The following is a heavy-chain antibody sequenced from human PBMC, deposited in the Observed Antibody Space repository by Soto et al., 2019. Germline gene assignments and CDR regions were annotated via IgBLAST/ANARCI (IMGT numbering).Heavy chain of an antibody. D-gene: IGHD6-6*01. CDR3: TIGFVTSQLPNHFYYGMEV. CDR2: IDPSDGST. V-gene: IGHV1-46*01. Sequence: QEHLVQSGAEVKKPGASVTVSCQASGYLFSTYSVHWVRHAPGQALQWMGVIDPSDGSTIYAQQLQDRLRLTSDTSARTVFLGLTSLTFDDTAIYYWTIGFVTSQLPNHFYYGMEVWGKGTTVTVSS. CDR1: GYLFSTYS. J-gene: IGHJ6*04.